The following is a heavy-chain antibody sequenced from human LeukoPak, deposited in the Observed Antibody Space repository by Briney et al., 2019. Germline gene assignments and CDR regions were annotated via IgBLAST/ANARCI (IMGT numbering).Heavy chain of an antibody. CDR1: GEPFTGYY. CDR3: ARARLGRCTNGICRYFDY. D-gene: IGHD2-8*01. J-gene: IGHJ4*02. CDR2: IHHSGST. V-gene: IGHV4-34*01. Sequence: SETLSLTCAVYGEPFTGYYWSWIRQSPERGLEWLGEIHHSGSTNYNPSLKRPVTLSVDASRNVVSLKVDSVTAADTAVYFCARARLGRCTNGICRYFDYWGQGSLVTVSS.